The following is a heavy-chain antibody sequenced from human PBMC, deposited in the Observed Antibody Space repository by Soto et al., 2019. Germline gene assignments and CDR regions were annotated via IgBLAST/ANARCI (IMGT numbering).Heavy chain of an antibody. CDR2: INYLGGT. CDR1: GVPFSDYY. V-gene: IGHV4-59*08. Sequence: SETLSLTCIVSGVPFSDYYWSWIRQPPGKGLEWIGYINYLGGTRYNPSLKSRATLSRPTSKSQFSLELTSVTAADTAVYYCARRYGSCFDYWGQGTLVTVSS. J-gene: IGHJ4*02. D-gene: IGHD5-18*01. CDR3: ARRYGSCFDY.